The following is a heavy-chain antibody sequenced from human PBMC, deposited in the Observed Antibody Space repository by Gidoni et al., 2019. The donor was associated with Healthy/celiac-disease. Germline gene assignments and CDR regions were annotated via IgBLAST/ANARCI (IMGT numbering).Heavy chain of an antibody. V-gene: IGHV3-21*01. J-gene: IGHJ4*02. Sequence: EVQLVESGGGLVKPGGSLRLSCAASGFTFSSYSLNWVRQAPGKGLEWVSSISSSSSYIYYADSVKGRFTISRDNAKNSLYLQMNSLRAEDTAVYYCAREGGYSSSWYAFDYWGQGTLVTVSS. CDR1: GFTFSSYS. D-gene: IGHD6-13*01. CDR3: AREGGYSSSWYAFDY. CDR2: ISSSSSYI.